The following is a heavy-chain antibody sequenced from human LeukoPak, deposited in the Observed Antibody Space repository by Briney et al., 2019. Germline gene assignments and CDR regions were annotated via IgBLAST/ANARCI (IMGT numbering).Heavy chain of an antibody. CDR2: ISDSGGNT. CDR3: AKGDSSTWSAEYFRH. D-gene: IGHD6-13*01. CDR1: GFTFSSYA. Sequence: GGSLRLSCAASGFTFSSYAMSWVRQAPGKGLEWVSSISDSGGNTYHADSVKGRFTISRDNSKNTLYLQMNSLRAEDTALYYCAKGDSSTWSAEYFRHWGQGTLVTVSS. J-gene: IGHJ1*01. V-gene: IGHV3-23*01.